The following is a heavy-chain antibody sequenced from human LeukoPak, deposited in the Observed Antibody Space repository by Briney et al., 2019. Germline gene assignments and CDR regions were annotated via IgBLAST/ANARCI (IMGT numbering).Heavy chain of an antibody. J-gene: IGHJ4*02. Sequence: PGGSLRLSCAAPGFTFDDYAMHWVRQAPGKGLEWVSGISWNSGSIGYADSMKGRFTISRDNAKNSLYLQMNSLRAEDTALYYCAKANYYDSSGWIGYWGQGTLVTVSS. V-gene: IGHV3-9*01. CDR2: ISWNSGSI. D-gene: IGHD3-22*01. CDR3: AKANYYDSSGWIGY. CDR1: GFTFDDYA.